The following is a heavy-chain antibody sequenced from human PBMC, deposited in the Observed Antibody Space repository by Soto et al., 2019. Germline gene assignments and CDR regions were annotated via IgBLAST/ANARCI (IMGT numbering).Heavy chain of an antibody. V-gene: IGHV4-4*07. CDR1: GGSISGYY. Sequence: SETLSLTCTVSGGSISGYYWSWIRQPAGQAPECIGRLYTSGTTNYNPSLRSRVTMSVDTSKNQFSLELSSVTAADTAVYYCARVGGTGYYWYFDYWGHGILVTVSS. J-gene: IGHJ4*01. D-gene: IGHD1-20*01. CDR2: LYTSGTT. CDR3: ARVGGTGYYWYFDY.